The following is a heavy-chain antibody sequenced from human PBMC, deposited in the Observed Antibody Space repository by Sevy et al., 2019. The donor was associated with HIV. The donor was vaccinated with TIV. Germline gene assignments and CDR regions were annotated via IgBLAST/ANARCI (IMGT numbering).Heavy chain of an antibody. CDR1: GFTFSSYA. V-gene: IGHV3-23*01. Sequence: GGSLRLSCAASGFTFSSYAMSWVRQAPGKGLEWVSAISGSGGSTYYADSVKGRFTISRDNSKNTLYLQMNSLRAEDTAVYYSAKEGVPGDYYYGMDVWGQGTTVTVSS. CDR3: AKEGVPGDYYYGMDV. J-gene: IGHJ6*02. CDR2: ISGSGGST. D-gene: IGHD2-2*01.